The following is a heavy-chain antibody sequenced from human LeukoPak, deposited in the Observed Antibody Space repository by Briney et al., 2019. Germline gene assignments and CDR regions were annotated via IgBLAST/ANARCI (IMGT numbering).Heavy chain of an antibody. CDR3: ARDLGQYYDASDNWFDP. J-gene: IGHJ5*02. D-gene: IGHD3-22*01. V-gene: IGHV3-48*03. CDR1: GFTFSSYE. Sequence: GGSLRLSCAASGFTFSSYELNWVRQAPGRGLEWFSYISSSGSTIYYADSVKGRFTISRDNAKNSLYLQMNSLRAEDTAVYYCARDLGQYYDASDNWFDPWGQGTLVTVSS. CDR2: ISSSGSTI.